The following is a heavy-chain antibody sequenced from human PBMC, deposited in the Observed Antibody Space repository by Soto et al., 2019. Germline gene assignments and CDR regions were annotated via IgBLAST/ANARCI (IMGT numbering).Heavy chain of an antibody. CDR1: GYSISSGYY. V-gene: IGHV4-38-2*01. CDR2: IYHSGST. D-gene: IGHD1-26*01. J-gene: IGHJ6*02. CDR3: ARVDIVGATRSYYYYYGMDV. Sequence: SETLSLTCAVSGYSISSGYYWGWIRQPPGKGLEWVGSIYHSGSTYYNPSLKSRVTISVDTSKNQFSLKLSSVTAADTAVYYCARVDIVGATRSYYYYYGMDVWGQGTTVTVSS.